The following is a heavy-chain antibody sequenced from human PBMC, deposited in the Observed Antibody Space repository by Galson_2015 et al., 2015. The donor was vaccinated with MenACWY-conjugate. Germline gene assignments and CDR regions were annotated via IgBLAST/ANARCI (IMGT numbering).Heavy chain of an antibody. D-gene: IGHD2/OR15-2a*01. CDR3: TTDYFGQYFFDS. CDR2: IKSKTHSGTP. J-gene: IGHJ4*02. Sequence: SLRLSCAASGCTFSNAWMTWVRQAPGKGLEWVGRIKSKTHSGTPDYPAPVNGRFTISRDDSRNTVYLEMNGLKAEDTGLYYCTTDYFGQYFFDSWGQGTPVTVSS. CDR1: GCTFSNAW. V-gene: IGHV3-15*01.